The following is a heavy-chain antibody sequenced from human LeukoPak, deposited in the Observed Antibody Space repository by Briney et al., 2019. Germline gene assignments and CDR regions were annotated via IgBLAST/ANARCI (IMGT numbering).Heavy chain of an antibody. CDR1: GYTFTGYY. Sequence: ASVKVSCKASGYTFTGYYMHWVRQAPGQGLEWMGWINPNSGGTNYAQKFQGRVTMTRDTSISTAYMELGSLRSDDTAVYYCARSGAYGSGSYLSYWGQGTLDTVSS. CDR2: INPNSGGT. J-gene: IGHJ4*02. CDR3: ARSGAYGSGSYLSY. D-gene: IGHD3-10*01. V-gene: IGHV1-2*02.